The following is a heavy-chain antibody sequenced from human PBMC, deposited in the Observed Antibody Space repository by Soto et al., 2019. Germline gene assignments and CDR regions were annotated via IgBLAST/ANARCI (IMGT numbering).Heavy chain of an antibody. J-gene: IGHJ4*02. CDR3: ARAGFSYGHLLF. CDR1: GGPIKTGDYY. V-gene: IGHV4-30-4*01. D-gene: IGHD3-10*01. CDR2: VFYSGAT. Sequence: TLSLTCTVSGGPIKTGDYYWNWIRQPPGKGLEWSGYVFYSGATNYSPSLKSRAAISMDTSKNQFSLSLTSVTAADTAVYYCARAGFSYGHLLFWGQGIPVTVSS.